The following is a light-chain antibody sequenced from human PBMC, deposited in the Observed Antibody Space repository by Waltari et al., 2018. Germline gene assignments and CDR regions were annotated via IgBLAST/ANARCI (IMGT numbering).Light chain of an antibody. J-gene: IGLJ3*02. CDR1: SHNIGSNY. Sequence: QSVLTQPPSASGTPGQKVTISCNGRSHNIGSNYVYCYQQFPGTAPKLLIFKNNQRPSGVPDRFSDSKSGTSASLAINGLRSEDEADYYCAAWDDSLSGLVLGGGTKVTVL. CDR2: KNN. CDR3: AAWDDSLSGLV. V-gene: IGLV1-47*01.